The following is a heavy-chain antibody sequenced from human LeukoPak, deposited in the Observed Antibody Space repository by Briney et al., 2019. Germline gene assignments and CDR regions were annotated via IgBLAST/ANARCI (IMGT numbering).Heavy chain of an antibody. Sequence: PSETLFLTCTVSGDSISSYYWSWIRQPPGKGLEYIGYVYYTGTTIYNPSLKSRVTISVDTSTNQFSLRLTSVTAADTAVYYCARELRGWSGGAHTWYYFDYWSQGTLVTVSS. D-gene: IGHD3-10*01. V-gene: IGHV4-59*12. CDR2: VYYTGTT. J-gene: IGHJ4*02. CDR1: GDSISSYY. CDR3: ARELRGWSGGAHTWYYFDY.